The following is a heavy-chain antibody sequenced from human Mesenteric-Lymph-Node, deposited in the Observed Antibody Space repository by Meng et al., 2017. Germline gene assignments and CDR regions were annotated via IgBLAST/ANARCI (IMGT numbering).Heavy chain of an antibody. V-gene: IGHV3-33*06. CDR1: GFTLSGYC. CDR2: IWYDGSNK. J-gene: IGHJ4*02. D-gene: IGHD3-3*01. Sequence: QGQLVAAGGGVVRPGRFLRLSCEAFGFTLSGYCMHWVRQAPGKGLEWVAVIWYDGSNKYYADSVKGRFTISRDNSKNTLYLQMNSLRAEDTAVYYCANLGVVIRGYWGQGTLVTVSS. CDR3: ANLGVVIRGY.